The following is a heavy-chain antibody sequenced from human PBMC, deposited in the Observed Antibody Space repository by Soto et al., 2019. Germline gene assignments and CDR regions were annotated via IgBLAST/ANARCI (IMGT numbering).Heavy chain of an antibody. Sequence: SETLSLTCTVSGGSISSSSYYWGWIRQPPGKGLEWIGSIYYSGSTYYNPSLKSRVTISVDTSKNQFSLKLSSVTAADTAVYYCARLSTMITFGGVIGYWGQGTLVTVSS. J-gene: IGHJ4*02. CDR2: IYYSGST. V-gene: IGHV4-39*01. D-gene: IGHD3-16*02. CDR3: ARLSTMITFGGVIGY. CDR1: GGSISSSSYY.